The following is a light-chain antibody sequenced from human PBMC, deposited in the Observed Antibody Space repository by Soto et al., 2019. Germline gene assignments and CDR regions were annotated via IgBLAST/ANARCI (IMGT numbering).Light chain of an antibody. V-gene: IGKV3D-15*01. J-gene: IGKJ4*01. CDR2: AAS. CDR3: QQYHDWVT. CDR1: QSVSSN. Sequence: ETVMTQSPGTLSVSPGESATLSCGTSQSVSSNLAWYQQKPGQAPRLLIYAASTRATGIPARFSGSGSGTEFTLTSSYLRHEDSAVYFCQQYHDWVTFGGGTKVEI.